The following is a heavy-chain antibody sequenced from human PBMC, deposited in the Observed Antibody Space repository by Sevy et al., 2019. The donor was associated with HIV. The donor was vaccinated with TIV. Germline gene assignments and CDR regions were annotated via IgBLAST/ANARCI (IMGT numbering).Heavy chain of an antibody. CDR3: AKMQGGSYNYYCMDV. V-gene: IGHV3-30*18. Sequence: GGSLRLSCAASGFIFSTYGIHWVRQAPGKGLEWVAVISFDGSDKYYADSVRGRFTISRDNSKNTLYLQMNSLRVEDTAIYYCAKMQGGSYNYYCMDVWGQGTTVTVSS. D-gene: IGHD1-26*01. CDR2: ISFDGSDK. CDR1: GFIFSTYG. J-gene: IGHJ6*02.